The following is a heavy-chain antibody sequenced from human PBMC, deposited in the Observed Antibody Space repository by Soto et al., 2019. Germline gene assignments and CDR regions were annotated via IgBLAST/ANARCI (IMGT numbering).Heavy chain of an antibody. CDR2: INPSGGST. CDR3: ARDPPLTAYYDILTGPLGMDV. J-gene: IGHJ6*02. Sequence: GASVMVSCKASGYTFTSYYMHWVRQAPGQGLEWMGIINPSGGSTSYAQKFQGRVTMTRDTSTSTVYMELSSLRSEDTAVYYCARDPPLTAYYDILTGPLGMDVWGQGTTVTVSS. D-gene: IGHD3-9*01. CDR1: GYTFTSYY. V-gene: IGHV1-46*01.